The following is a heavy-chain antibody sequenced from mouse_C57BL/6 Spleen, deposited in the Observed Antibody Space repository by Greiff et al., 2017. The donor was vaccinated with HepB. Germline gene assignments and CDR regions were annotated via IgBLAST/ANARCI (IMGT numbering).Heavy chain of an antibody. CDR2: ISYDGSN. CDR1: GYSITSGYY. Sequence: EVQLQESGPGLVKPSQSLSLTCSVTGYSITSGYYWNWIRQFPGNKLEWMGYISYDGSNNYNPSLKNRISITRDTSKNQFFLKLNSVTTEDTATYYCARGDYYGTGFDYWGQGTTLTVSS. J-gene: IGHJ2*01. D-gene: IGHD1-1*01. V-gene: IGHV3-6*01. CDR3: ARGDYYGTGFDY.